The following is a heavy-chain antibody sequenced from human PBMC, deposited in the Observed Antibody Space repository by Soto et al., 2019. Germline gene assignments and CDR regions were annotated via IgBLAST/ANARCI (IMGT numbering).Heavy chain of an antibody. Sequence: GGSLRLSCAASGFTFDDYTMHWVRQAPGKGLEWVSLISWDGGSTYYADSVKGRFTISRDNSKNSLYLQMNSLRTEDTALYYCAKTAAAGTEYYGMDVWGQGTTVTVSS. V-gene: IGHV3-43*01. CDR1: GFTFDDYT. CDR2: ISWDGGST. CDR3: AKTAAAGTEYYGMDV. D-gene: IGHD6-13*01. J-gene: IGHJ6*02.